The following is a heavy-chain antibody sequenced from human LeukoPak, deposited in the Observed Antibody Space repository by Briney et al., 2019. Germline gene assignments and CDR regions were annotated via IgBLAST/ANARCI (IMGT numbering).Heavy chain of an antibody. CDR2: IHHSGTA. J-gene: IGHJ5*02. V-gene: IGHV4-4*02. Sequence: SETLSHTCAVSGDSISSTNWWSWVRQPPGKGLEWIGEIHHSGTANYNPSLKSRLTISVDKSKNQFSLKLSSVTAADTAVYFCASFRGALSSNWGNSWFDPWGQGALVTVSS. D-gene: IGHD7-27*01. CDR3: ASFRGALSSNWGNSWFDP. CDR1: GDSISSTNW.